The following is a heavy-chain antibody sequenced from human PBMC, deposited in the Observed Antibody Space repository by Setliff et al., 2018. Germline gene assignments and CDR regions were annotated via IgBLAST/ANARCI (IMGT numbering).Heavy chain of an antibody. CDR1: GYTFTNYG. Sequence: ASVKVSCKASGYTFTNYGVTWVRQAPGQGLEWMGWIGAYNGNTYNAHKFQGRVTMTSGTSTSTAYMELRSLRSDDTAVYYCARVTIAVAGYFDFWGQGTLVTVSS. CDR3: ARVTIAVAGYFDF. CDR2: IGAYNGNT. V-gene: IGHV1-18*01. D-gene: IGHD6-19*01. J-gene: IGHJ4*02.